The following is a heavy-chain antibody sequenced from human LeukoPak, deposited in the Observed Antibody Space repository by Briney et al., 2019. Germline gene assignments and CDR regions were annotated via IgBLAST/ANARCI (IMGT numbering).Heavy chain of an antibody. Sequence: GGSLRLSCAASGFTFSSYEMNWVRQAPGKGLEWVSYISSSGSTIYYADSVKGRFTISRDNSKNTLYLQMNSLRAEDTAVYYCAKDVCSGGSCYPDAFDIWGQGTMVTVSS. V-gene: IGHV3-48*03. J-gene: IGHJ3*02. CDR2: ISSSGSTI. CDR1: GFTFSSYE. CDR3: AKDVCSGGSCYPDAFDI. D-gene: IGHD2-15*01.